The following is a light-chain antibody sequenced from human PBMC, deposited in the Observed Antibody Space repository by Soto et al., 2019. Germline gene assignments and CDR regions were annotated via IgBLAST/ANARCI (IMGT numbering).Light chain of an antibody. J-gene: IGLJ1*01. CDR2: GNT. V-gene: IGLV1-40*01. CDR1: TSNIGAGYD. CDR3: QSYDRSLRGYV. Sequence: QSVLTQPPSVSGAPGQRVTISCSGSTSNIGAGYDVHWYQQLPGTAPKLLINGNTNRPSGVPDRLSGSKSGTSASLAITGLQAEDEADYFCQSYDRSLRGYVFGTGTKLTVL.